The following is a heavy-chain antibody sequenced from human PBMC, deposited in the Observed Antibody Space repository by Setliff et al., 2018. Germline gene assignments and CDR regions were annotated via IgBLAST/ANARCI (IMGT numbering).Heavy chain of an antibody. J-gene: IGHJ6*03. Sequence: SETLSLTCTVSGDSISDASIMAWIRQPPGKGLEFIGYVFYNGAAKYDPSLKSRVTISVDTSKHQISLKLNSVTAADTAVYYCAGGTIVAPGGYFYYMDVWGKGATVTVSS. D-gene: IGHD6-6*01. CDR1: GDSISDAS. V-gene: IGHV4-59*01. CDR3: AGGTIVAPGGYFYYMDV. CDR2: VFYNGAA.